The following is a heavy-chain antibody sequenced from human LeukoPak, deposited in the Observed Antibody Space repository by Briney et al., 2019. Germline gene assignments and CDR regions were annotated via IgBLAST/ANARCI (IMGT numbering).Heavy chain of an antibody. D-gene: IGHD6-13*01. CDR3: AKMVGSSWALFDY. CDR1: GFTFSSYW. Sequence: GGSLTLSCAASGFTFSSYWMSWVRQAPGKGLEWVATIKQDGSEKYYVDSVKGRFTISRDNAKNSLYLQMNSLRAEDTAVYYCAKMVGSSWALFDYWGQGTLVTVSS. J-gene: IGHJ4*02. CDR2: IKQDGSEK. V-gene: IGHV3-7*01.